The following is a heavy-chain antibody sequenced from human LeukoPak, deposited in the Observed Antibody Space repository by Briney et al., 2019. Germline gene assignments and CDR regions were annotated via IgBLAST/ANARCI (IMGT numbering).Heavy chain of an antibody. D-gene: IGHD3-3*01. J-gene: IGHJ6*02. CDR2: IYYSGST. Sequence: SETLSLTCTVSGGSISSYYWSWIRQPPGKGLEWIGYIYYSGSTNYNPSLKSRVTISVDTSKNQFSLKLSSVTAADTAVYYCARLEAYYDFWSGYPTTFGMDVWGQGTTVTVSS. CDR1: GGSISSYY. V-gene: IGHV4-59*01. CDR3: ARLEAYYDFWSGYPTTFGMDV.